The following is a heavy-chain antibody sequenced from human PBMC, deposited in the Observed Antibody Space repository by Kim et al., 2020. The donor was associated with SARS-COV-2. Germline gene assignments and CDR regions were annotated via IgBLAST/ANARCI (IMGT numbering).Heavy chain of an antibody. J-gene: IGHJ4*02. D-gene: IGHD3-16*01. V-gene: IGHV3-33*06. CDR3: AKSYTSGTYFFDF. Sequence: YYRDSVRGRFTISRDNSKATLYLHMDSLSVEDTAVYYCAKSYTSGTYFFDFWGQGTPVTVSS.